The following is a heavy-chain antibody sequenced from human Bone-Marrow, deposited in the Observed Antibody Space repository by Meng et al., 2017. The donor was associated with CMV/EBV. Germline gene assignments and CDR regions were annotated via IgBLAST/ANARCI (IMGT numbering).Heavy chain of an antibody. J-gene: IGHJ4*02. V-gene: IGHV4-61*08. Sequence: GSLRLSCTVSGGSISSGDYYWSWIRQPPGKGLEWIGYIYYSGSTNYNPSLKSRVTISVDTSKNQFSLKLSSVTAADTAVYYCARDRAGGGSYLDYWGQGTLVTVFS. D-gene: IGHD1-26*01. CDR2: IYYSGST. CDR3: ARDRAGGGSYLDY. CDR1: GGSISSGDYY.